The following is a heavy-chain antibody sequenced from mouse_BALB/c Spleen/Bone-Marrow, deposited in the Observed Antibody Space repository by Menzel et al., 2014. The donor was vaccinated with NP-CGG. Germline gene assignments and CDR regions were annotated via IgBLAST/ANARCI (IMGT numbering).Heavy chain of an antibody. V-gene: IGHV2-9*02. CDR2: MWAGGST. CDR1: GFSLASYG. CDR3: ARGSYFYSMDY. Sequence: QVQLKELGPGLVAPSQSLSITCTISGFSLASYGVHWVRQPPGKGLEWLGVMWAGGSTNYNSALMSKLSISKDNSESQVFLKMNSLQTHDTAMYYCARGSYFYSMDYWGQGTSVTVSS. J-gene: IGHJ4*01.